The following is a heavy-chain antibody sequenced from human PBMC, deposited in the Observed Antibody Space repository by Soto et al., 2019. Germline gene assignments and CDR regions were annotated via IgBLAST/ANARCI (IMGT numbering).Heavy chain of an antibody. Sequence: EVQLLESGGGLVQPGGSLRLSCAASGFTFSSYGMTWVRQAPGKGLVWVSSISSSGGDTYYADSVRGRFTISRDSSTVTRYLQLNSLIAEDTAVYYCVKEASVPSFGEFWYFALWGRGTQVTVSS. D-gene: IGHD3-10*01. J-gene: IGHJ2*01. CDR2: ISSSGGDT. CDR1: GFTFSSYG. CDR3: VKEASVPSFGEFWYFAL. V-gene: IGHV3-23*01.